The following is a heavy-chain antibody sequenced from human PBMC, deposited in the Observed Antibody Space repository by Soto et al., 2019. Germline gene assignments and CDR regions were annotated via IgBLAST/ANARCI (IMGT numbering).Heavy chain of an antibody. CDR1: GFSFGDYI. V-gene: IGHV3-21*01. Sequence: PGGSLRLSCAASGFSFGDYIMNWVRQAPGRGLEWVASISHSGSYIFYADSVKGRFTISRDNSKNTLYLQMNSLRAEDTAVYYCARDQDLVPHPGAPFFDYWGQGTLVTVSS. CDR2: ISHSGSYI. J-gene: IGHJ4*02. CDR3: ARDQDLVPHPGAPFFDY. D-gene: IGHD2-8*02.